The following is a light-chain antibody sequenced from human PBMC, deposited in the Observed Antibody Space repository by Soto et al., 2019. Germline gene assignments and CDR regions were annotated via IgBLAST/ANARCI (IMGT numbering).Light chain of an antibody. CDR2: GNN. V-gene: IGLV1-40*01. CDR1: SSNIGAGYD. Sequence: QSVLTQPPSVSGAPGQRVTISCTGSSSNIGAGYDVHWYQQLPGAAPKLLIYGNNNRPSGVPDRFSASKSGTSVSLAITGLQTEEEAEYFCQSYDSGLSGSGVFGGGTKLTVL. CDR3: QSYDSGLSGSGV. J-gene: IGLJ3*02.